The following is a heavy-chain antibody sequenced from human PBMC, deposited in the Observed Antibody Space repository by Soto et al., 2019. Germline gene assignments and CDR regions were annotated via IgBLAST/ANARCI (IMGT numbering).Heavy chain of an antibody. CDR2: SGSGGST. CDR1: GFTFSSYA. CDR3: AKGNSWSPALVLDI. D-gene: IGHD1-7*01. J-gene: IGHJ3*02. V-gene: IGHV3-23*01. Sequence: GGSLRLSCAASGFTFSSYAMNWVRQAPGKGLEWVSASGSGGSTYYADSVKGRFTISRDSSKNTLYLQMNSLRAEDTAVYYCAKGNSWSPALVLDIWGQGTMVTVSS.